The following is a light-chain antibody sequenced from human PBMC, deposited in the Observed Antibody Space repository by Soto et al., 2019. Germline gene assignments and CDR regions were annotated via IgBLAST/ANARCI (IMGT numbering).Light chain of an antibody. J-gene: IGKJ1*01. CDR2: GAF. CDR3: RQYHDWPLT. CDR1: QSFRST. V-gene: IGKV3-15*01. Sequence: IVRTQSPVTLSVSPGERATLSCRASQSFRSTLAWYEQKPGQSPSLLIYGAFTRDNGIPARFSGTGSGTEFTLTISSLQSEDFALYYCRQYHDWPLTFCQGTKVEV.